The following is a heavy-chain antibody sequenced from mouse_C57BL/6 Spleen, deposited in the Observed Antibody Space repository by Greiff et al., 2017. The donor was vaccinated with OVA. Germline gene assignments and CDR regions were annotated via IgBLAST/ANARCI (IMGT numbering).Heavy chain of an antibody. V-gene: IGHV1-69*01. CDR3: ASPGGYDRGFAY. CDR2: IDPSDSYT. D-gene: IGHD2-2*01. J-gene: IGHJ3*01. Sequence: QVQLQQPGAELVMPGASVKLSCKASGYTFTSYWMHWVKQRPGQGLEWIGEIDPSDSYTNYNQKFKGKSTLTVDKSSSTAYMQLSSLTSEDSAVYYCASPGGYDRGFAYWGQGTLVTVSA. CDR1: GYTFTSYW.